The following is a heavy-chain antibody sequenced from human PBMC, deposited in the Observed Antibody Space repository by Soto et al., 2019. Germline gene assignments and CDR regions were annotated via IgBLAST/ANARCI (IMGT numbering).Heavy chain of an antibody. CDR3: ASSPPIMVRGVRPYYFDY. CDR1: GGSFSGYY. V-gene: IGHV4-34*01. CDR2: INHSGST. Sequence: PSETLSLTCAVYGGSFSGYYWSWIRQPPGKGLEWIGEINHSGSTNYNPSLKSRVTISVDTSKNQFSLKLSSVTAADTAVYYCASSPPIMVRGVRPYYFDYWGQGPLVTVSS. J-gene: IGHJ4*02. D-gene: IGHD3-10*01.